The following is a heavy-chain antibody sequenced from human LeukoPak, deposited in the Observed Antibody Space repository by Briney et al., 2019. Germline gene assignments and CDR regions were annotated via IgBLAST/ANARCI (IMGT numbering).Heavy chain of an antibody. J-gene: IGHJ3*02. CDR1: GYTFTGYY. Sequence: ASVKVSCKASGYTFTGYYMHWVRQAHGQGLEWMGWINPNSGGTNYAQKFQGRVTMTKDTSISTAYMELSRLRSDDTAVYYCARDLFMITSGGVINDAFDIWGQGTMVTVSS. CDR2: INPNSGGT. D-gene: IGHD3-16*01. CDR3: ARDLFMITSGGVINDAFDI. V-gene: IGHV1-2*02.